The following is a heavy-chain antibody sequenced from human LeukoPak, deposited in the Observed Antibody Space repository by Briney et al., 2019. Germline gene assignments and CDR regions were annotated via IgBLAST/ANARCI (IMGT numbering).Heavy chain of an antibody. D-gene: IGHD2-21*02. V-gene: IGHV3-21*01. J-gene: IGHJ3*02. CDR3: ATPKSSTGYCGGDCSDAFDI. CDR2: ISSSSSYI. Sequence: PGGSLRLSCAASGFTISSYSMNWVRQAPGKGREWGSSISSSSSYIYYADSAKGRCTISRDNAKNSLYLQMNSLRAEDTAVYYCATPKSSTGYCGGDCSDAFDIWGQGTMVTVSS. CDR1: GFTISSYS.